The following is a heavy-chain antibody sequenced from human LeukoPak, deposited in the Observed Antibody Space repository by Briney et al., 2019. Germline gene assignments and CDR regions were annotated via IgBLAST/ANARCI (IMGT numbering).Heavy chain of an antibody. CDR1: GFTFSSYG. J-gene: IGHJ4*02. CDR2: IRYDGSNK. Sequence: GGSLRLSCAASGFTFSSYGMHWVRQAPGKGLEWVAFIRYDGSNKYYADSVKGRFTISRDNSKNTLYLQMNSLRAEDTAVYYCAKPPPGGCDPKYYVWGSYRFCNYYFDYWGQGTLVTVSS. D-gene: IGHD3-16*02. V-gene: IGHV3-30*02. CDR3: AKPPPGGCDPKYYVWGSYRFCNYYFDY.